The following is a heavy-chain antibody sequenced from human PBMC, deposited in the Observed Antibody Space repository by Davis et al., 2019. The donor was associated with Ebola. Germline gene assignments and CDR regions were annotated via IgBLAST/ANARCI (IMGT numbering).Heavy chain of an antibody. D-gene: IGHD3-3*01. CDR1: GFTFSSYA. V-gene: IGHV3-30-3*01. CDR3: AREGDYDFWSGFRLPFGYYGMDV. J-gene: IGHJ6*02. Sequence: PGGSLRLSCAASGFTFSSYAMHWVRQAPGKGLEWVAVISYDGSNKYYADSVKGRFTISRDNSKNTLYLQMNSLRAEDTAVYYCAREGDYDFWSGFRLPFGYYGMDVWGQGTTVTVSS. CDR2: ISYDGSNK.